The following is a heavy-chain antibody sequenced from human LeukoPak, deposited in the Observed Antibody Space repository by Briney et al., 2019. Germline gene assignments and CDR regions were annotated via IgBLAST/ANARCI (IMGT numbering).Heavy chain of an antibody. D-gene: IGHD2-8*01. CDR1: GGSFSGHY. V-gene: IGHV4-34*01. CDR2: INHSGST. J-gene: IGHJ5*02. Sequence: SETLSLTCAVYGGSFSGHYWSWIRQPPGKGLEWIGEINHSGSTNYNPSLKSRVPISVDTSKNQFSLKLSSVTAADTAVYYCALRIVYAIRWFDPWGQGTLVTVSS. CDR3: ALRIVYAIRWFDP.